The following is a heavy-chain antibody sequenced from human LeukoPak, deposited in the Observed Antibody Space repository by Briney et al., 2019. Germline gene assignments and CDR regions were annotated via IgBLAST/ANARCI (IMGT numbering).Heavy chain of an antibody. V-gene: IGHV1-18*01. CDR3: ASRETTDYYYGMDV. D-gene: IGHD4-17*01. CDR2: ISAYNGNT. J-gene: IGHJ6*02. CDR1: GYTFTSYG. Sequence: ASVKVSCKASGYTFTSYGISWVRQAPGQGLEWMGWISAYNGNTNYAQKLQGRVTMTTDTSTSTAYMELRSLRSDDTAVYYCASRETTDYYYGMDVWGQGTTVTVSS.